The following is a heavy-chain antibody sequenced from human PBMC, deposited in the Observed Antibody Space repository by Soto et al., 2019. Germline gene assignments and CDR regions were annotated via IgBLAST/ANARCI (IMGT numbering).Heavy chain of an antibody. CDR2: ISSSSDYI. Sequence: EVQLVESGGGLVKPGGSLRLSCAASGFTFITYSMHWVRQAPGKGLECVSSISSSSDYIHYADSVKGRFTISRDNVKNSLNLQMNSLRAEDTAVYYWARDSGYCSSTSCYWNGMAVWGQGTTVTVSS. D-gene: IGHD2-2*01. J-gene: IGHJ6*02. CDR1: GFTFITYS. V-gene: IGHV3-21*01. CDR3: ARDSGYCSSTSCYWNGMAV.